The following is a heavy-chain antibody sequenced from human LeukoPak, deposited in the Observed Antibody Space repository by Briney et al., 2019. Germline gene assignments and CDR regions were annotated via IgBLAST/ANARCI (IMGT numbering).Heavy chain of an antibody. CDR1: GFIFSNYW. CDR3: ARGYSSSWHHYYYYMDV. J-gene: IGHJ6*03. Sequence: GGSLRLSCAASGFIFSNYWMHWVRQVPDKGLVWVSRINSDGTSSSYADSVKGRFTISRDNAKNSLYLQMNSLRAEDTAVYYCARGYSSSWHHYYYYMDVWGKGTTVTVSS. D-gene: IGHD6-13*01. V-gene: IGHV3-74*01. CDR2: INSDGTSS.